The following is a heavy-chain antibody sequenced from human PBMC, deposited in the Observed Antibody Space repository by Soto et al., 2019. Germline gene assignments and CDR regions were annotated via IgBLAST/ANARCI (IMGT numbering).Heavy chain of an antibody. CDR3: VSGSCPNWFHP. CDR2: FYWDDNR. CDR1: GFSLSTNGVG. J-gene: IGHJ5*02. D-gene: IGHD3-10*01. V-gene: IGHV2-5*02. Sequence: QITLKESGPTLVKPTQTLTLTCTFSGFSLSTNGVGVGWIRQPPGQALEWLALFYWDDNRRYSPSLSSRLTTTTDTSNTQAVPTTPTMGPVDTAAYYWVSGSCPNWFHPWGQGTLVTVSS.